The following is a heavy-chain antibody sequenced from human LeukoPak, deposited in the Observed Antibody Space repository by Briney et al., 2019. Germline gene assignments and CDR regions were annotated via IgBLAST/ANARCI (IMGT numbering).Heavy chain of an antibody. Sequence: PSETLSLTCAVYGGSFSGYYWSWIRQPPGKGLEWIGEINHSGSTNYNPSLKSRVTISVDTPRNQFSLKLSSVTAADTAVYYCARGSGYNSDFDYWGQGTLVTVSS. D-gene: IGHD5-24*01. J-gene: IGHJ4*02. CDR3: ARGSGYNSDFDY. CDR2: INHSGST. CDR1: GGSFSGYY. V-gene: IGHV4-34*01.